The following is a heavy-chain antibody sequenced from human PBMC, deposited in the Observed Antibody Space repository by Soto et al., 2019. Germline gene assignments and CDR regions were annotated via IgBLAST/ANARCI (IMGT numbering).Heavy chain of an antibody. J-gene: IGHJ6*02. CDR2: ISSSGSTI. CDR3: ARPRIAVAGYYYYGMDV. Sequence: GGSLRLSCAASGFTFSSYEMNWVRQAPGKGLEWVSYISSSGSTIYYADSVKGRFTISRDNAKNSLYLQMNSLRAEDTAVYYCARPRIAVAGYYYYGMDVGGQGTTVTISS. D-gene: IGHD6-19*01. CDR1: GFTFSSYE. V-gene: IGHV3-48*03.